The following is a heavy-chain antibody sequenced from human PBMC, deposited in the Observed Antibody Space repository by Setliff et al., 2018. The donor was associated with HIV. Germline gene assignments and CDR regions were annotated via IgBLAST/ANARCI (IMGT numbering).Heavy chain of an antibody. V-gene: IGHV4-4*07. D-gene: IGHD3-10*01. CDR2: ISTSGIT. J-gene: IGHJ5*02. Sequence: PSETLSLTCTVSGGSISSYYWSWIRQPAGRGLEWIGRISTSGITNYNPSLKSRVTISVDTSKNQFSLKLSSVTAADTAVYYCATYADRESNRFDPWGQGILVTVSS. CDR3: ATYADRESNRFDP. CDR1: GGSISSYY.